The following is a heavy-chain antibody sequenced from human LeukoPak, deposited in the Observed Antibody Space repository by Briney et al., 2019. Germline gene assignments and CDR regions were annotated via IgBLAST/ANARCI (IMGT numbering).Heavy chain of an antibody. D-gene: IGHD1-14*01. CDR1: GGSISSYY. V-gene: IGHV4-59*01. Sequence: SETLSLTCTVSGGSISSYYWSWIRQPPGKGLEWIGYIYYNGSTNYNPSLKSRVTISVDTSKNQFSLKLSSVTAADTAVYYCARLFLPESEYHNWFDPWGQGTLVTVSS. CDR2: IYYNGST. J-gene: IGHJ5*02. CDR3: ARLFLPESEYHNWFDP.